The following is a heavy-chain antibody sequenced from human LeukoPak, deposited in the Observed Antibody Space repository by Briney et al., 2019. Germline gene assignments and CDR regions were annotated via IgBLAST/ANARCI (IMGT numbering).Heavy chain of an antibody. Sequence: SETLSLTCTVSGGSISSSSYYWGWTRQPPGKGLEWIGSIYYSGSTYYNPSLKSRVTISVDTSKNQFSLKLSSVTAADTAVYYCARLTYQYCSSTSCYLPDYYYYGMDVWGQGTTVTVSS. CDR3: ARLTYQYCSSTSCYLPDYYYYGMDV. V-gene: IGHV4-39*01. CDR2: IYYSGST. CDR1: GGSISSSSYY. J-gene: IGHJ6*02. D-gene: IGHD2-2*01.